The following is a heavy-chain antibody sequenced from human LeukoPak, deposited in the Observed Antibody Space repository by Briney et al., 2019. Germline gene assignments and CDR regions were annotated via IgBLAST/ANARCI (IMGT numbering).Heavy chain of an antibody. D-gene: IGHD3-3*01. CDR3: ARSADDFWGGNYGQGSYYGMDV. Sequence: GGSLRLSCAASGFTFSSYAMHWVRQAPGKGLEWVSYISSSSSSRHYADSVKGRLTISRDNAKNSLFLQMNSLRDEDTAVYYCARSADDFWGGNYGQGSYYGMDVWGQGTTVTVSS. CDR1: GFTFSSYA. CDR2: ISSSSSSR. V-gene: IGHV3-48*02. J-gene: IGHJ6*02.